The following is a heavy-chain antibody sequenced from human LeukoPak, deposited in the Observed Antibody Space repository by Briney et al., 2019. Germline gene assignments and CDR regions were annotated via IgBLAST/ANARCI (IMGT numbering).Heavy chain of an antibody. D-gene: IGHD1-26*01. CDR3: ARGAVGASIIDY. J-gene: IGHJ4*02. CDR2: IKQDGSEK. V-gene: IGHV3-7*01. Sequence: LSGGSLRLSCAASGFTFSSHWMSWVRQAPGKGLEWVANIKQDGSEKYYVDCVKGRFTISRDNAKNSLYLQMNSLRAEDTAVYYCARGAVGASIIDYWGQGTLVTVSS. CDR1: GFTFSSHW.